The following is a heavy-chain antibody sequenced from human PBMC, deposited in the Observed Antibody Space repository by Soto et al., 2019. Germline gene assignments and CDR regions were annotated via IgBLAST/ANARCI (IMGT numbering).Heavy chain of an antibody. Sequence: EVQLVESGGGLIQPGGSLRLSCAVSGFTVRNNYMSWVRQAPGKGLEGVSVIYSGGYTAYGDSVKGRFTISRDNSKNTLYLKMKSRGAAGTAVFYGATQGGGGGYWGQGTLVTVSS. J-gene: IGHJ4*02. CDR3: ATQGGGGGY. CDR2: IYSGGYT. CDR1: GFTVRNNY. D-gene: IGHD3-16*01. V-gene: IGHV3-53*01.